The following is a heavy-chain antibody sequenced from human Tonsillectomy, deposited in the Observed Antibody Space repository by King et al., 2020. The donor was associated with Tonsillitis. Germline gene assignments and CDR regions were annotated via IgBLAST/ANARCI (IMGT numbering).Heavy chain of an antibody. D-gene: IGHD3-10*01. J-gene: IGHJ4*02. CDR1: GDSIITTDYS. CDR2: VSHTGTV. V-gene: IGHV4-30-4*07. CDR3: ARRRGAEVFDS. Sequence: QLQESGPGLVKPSQTLSLTCAVSGDSIITTDYSWAWLRPPPWKGLEWIGHVSHTGTVNYNSSLRSRLTITVDTSSSQFSLTLRSVTAAYTAMYFCARRRGAEVFDSWGQGSLVTVSS.